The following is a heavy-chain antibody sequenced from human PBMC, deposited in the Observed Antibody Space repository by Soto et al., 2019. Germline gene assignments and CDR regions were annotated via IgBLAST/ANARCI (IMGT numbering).Heavy chain of an antibody. CDR2: IIPIFGTA. Sequence: SVKVSCKASGGTFSSYAISWVRQAPGQGLEWMGGIIPIFGTANYAQKFQGRVTITADESTSTAYMELSSLRSEDTAVYYCARCGGDCYDYYYYGMDVWGQGTTVTVS. CDR1: GGTFSSYA. J-gene: IGHJ6*02. D-gene: IGHD2-21*02. CDR3: ARCGGDCYDYYYYGMDV. V-gene: IGHV1-69*13.